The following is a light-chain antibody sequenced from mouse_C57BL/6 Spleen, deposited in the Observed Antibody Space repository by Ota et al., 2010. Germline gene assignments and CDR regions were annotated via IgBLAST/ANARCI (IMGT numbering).Light chain of an antibody. CDR3: QNDHSYPFT. J-gene: IGKJ4*01. Sequence: IVMSQSPSSLAVSVGEKVAMSCKSSQSLLYSYNQKNYLAWYQQKPGQPPKLLIYGASTRESGVPDRFTGSGSGTDFTLTISSVQAEDLAVYYCQNDHSYPFTFGSGTKLEIK. CDR1: QSLLYSYNQKNY. V-gene: IGKV8-28*01. CDR2: GAS.